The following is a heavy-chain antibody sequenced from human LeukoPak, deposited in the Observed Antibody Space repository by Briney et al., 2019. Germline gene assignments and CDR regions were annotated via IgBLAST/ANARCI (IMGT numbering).Heavy chain of an antibody. J-gene: IGHJ4*02. Sequence: PGRSLRLSCAACGFTFSGYGMHWVRQDPGKGLEWVAVIWFDGSNEYYANSVKGRFTISRDNSKNTLYLQMNSLRAEDTAVYYCARDSPLPGDYWGQGTLVTVCS. D-gene: IGHD1-26*01. CDR2: IWFDGSNE. CDR1: GFTFSGYG. V-gene: IGHV3-33*01. CDR3: ARDSPLPGDY.